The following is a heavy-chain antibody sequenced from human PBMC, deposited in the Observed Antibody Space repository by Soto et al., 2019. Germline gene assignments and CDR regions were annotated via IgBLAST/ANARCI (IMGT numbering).Heavy chain of an antibody. D-gene: IGHD2-21*02. J-gene: IGHJ4*02. Sequence: QVQLVQSGAEEKKPGASVKVSCKASGYTFTSYAMHWVRQAPGQRLEWTGWINAGNGNTKYSQKFQGRVTITRDTSASTAYMELSSLRSEVTAVYYCARSIVVVTALDYWGQGTLVTVSS. V-gene: IGHV1-3*05. CDR3: ARSIVVVTALDY. CDR1: GYTFTSYA. CDR2: INAGNGNT.